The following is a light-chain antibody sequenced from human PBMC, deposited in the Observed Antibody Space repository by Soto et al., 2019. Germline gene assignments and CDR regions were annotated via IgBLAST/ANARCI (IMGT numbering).Light chain of an antibody. CDR1: SSDVGSYNY. Sequence: QSVLTQPASVSGSPGQSIPISCTGTSSDVGSYNYVSWYQQHPGKAPKLMIYDVSNRPSGVSDRFSGSKSGNTASLTISGLQAEDEADYYCTSYITAGTYVFGTGTKLTVL. V-gene: IGLV2-14*03. J-gene: IGLJ1*01. CDR3: TSYITAGTYV. CDR2: DVS.